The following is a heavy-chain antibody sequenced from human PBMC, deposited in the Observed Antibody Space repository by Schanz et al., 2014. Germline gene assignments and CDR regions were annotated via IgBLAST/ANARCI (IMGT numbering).Heavy chain of an antibody. CDR2: IYYSGTT. J-gene: IGHJ3*01. V-gene: IGHV4-59*01. CDR3: ARDPGVGEKEACDF. D-gene: IGHD3-10*01. Sequence: QVQLQESGPGLVEPSQTLSLTCTVSGDSISSAYWSWIRQHPEKGLEWIGSIYYSGTTNYSPSLNSRVTISRDKAKKSFSLNLSSVTTADAAVYYCARDPGVGEKEACDFWGQGTMVIVSS. CDR1: GDSISSAY.